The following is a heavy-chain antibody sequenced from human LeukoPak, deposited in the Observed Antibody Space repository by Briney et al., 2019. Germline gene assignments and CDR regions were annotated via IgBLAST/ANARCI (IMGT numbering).Heavy chain of an antibody. CDR1: GYSFTSYW. Sequence: GESLKISCKGSGYSFTSYWIAWVRQMPGKGLEWMGIIYPGDSDTRYSPSFQGQVTISADKSISTAYLQWSSLKASDTAMYFCARHAGTMVRGVTPTDYWGQGTLVTVSS. CDR3: ARHAGTMVRGVTPTDY. D-gene: IGHD3-10*01. V-gene: IGHV5-51*01. J-gene: IGHJ4*02. CDR2: IYPGDSDT.